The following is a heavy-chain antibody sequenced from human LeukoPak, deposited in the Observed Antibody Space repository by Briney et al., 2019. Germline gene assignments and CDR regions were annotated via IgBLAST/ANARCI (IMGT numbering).Heavy chain of an antibody. CDR1: GYTLTELS. Sequence: ASVKVSCKVSGYTLTELSMHWVRQAPGQGLEWMGWINTNTGNSMYAQAFTGRFVFSLDTSVNTAYLQITSLKAEDTAVYYCARHEWVAATDYYFYMDVWGTGTTVTVSS. J-gene: IGHJ6*03. CDR2: INTNTGNS. V-gene: IGHV7-4-1*02. D-gene: IGHD2-15*01. CDR3: ARHEWVAATDYYFYMDV.